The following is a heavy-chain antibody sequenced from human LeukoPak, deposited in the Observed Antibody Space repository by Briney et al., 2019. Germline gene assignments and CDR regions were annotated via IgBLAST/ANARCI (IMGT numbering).Heavy chain of an antibody. V-gene: IGHV3-30*18. CDR1: GFTFSSYG. D-gene: IGHD4-17*01. CDR2: ISYDGSNK. J-gene: IGHJ4*02. Sequence: GGSLRPSCAASGFTFSSYGMHWVRQAPGKGLEWVAVISYDGSNKYYADSVKGRFTISRDNSKNTLYLQMNSLRAEDTAVYYCAKGGMDYVRLFDYWGQGTLVTVSS. CDR3: AKGGMDYVRLFDY.